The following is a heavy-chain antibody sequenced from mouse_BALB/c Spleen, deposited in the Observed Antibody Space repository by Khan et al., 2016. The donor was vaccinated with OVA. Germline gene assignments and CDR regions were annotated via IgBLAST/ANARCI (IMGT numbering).Heavy chain of an antibody. J-gene: IGHJ2*01. V-gene: IGHV3-2*02. CDR2: IKYSGST. CDR3: ARSGTITTVVATDFDS. D-gene: IGHD1-1*01. CDR1: GYSITSDYA. Sequence: EVQLQESGPGLVKPSQSLSLTCTVTGYSITSDYAWNWIRQFPGNKLEWMGYIKYSGSTSYNPSLKSRISITRNTSKNRFFLQLSSVTTEDTATYYFARSGTITTVVATDFDSWGQGTTLTVSS.